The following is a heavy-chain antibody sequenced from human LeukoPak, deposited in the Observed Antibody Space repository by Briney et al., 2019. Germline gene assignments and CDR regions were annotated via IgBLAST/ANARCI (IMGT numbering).Heavy chain of an antibody. V-gene: IGHV3-74*03. CDR1: GFTFSNYW. Sequence: PGGSLRLSCAASGFTFSNYWMHWVRQAPGKGLVWVSHINNGGSNTKYADAVKGRFTVSRDNAKNTLYLQMNSLRVEDTAVYYCARGGKEVTGLDSWGQGTLVTVFS. J-gene: IGHJ4*02. D-gene: IGHD2-21*02. CDR3: ARGGKEVTGLDS. CDR2: INNGGSNT.